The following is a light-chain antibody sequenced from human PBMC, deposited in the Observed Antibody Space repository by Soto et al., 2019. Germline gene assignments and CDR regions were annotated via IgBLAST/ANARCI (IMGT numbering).Light chain of an antibody. CDR3: QQYGNSPLYT. V-gene: IGKV3-20*01. Sequence: EIVLTQSPGTLSLSPGERATLSCRASQSVTSNFLAWYQQKPGQAPRLLIYGASSRATCIPDRFSGSGSGTDFTLTISRLEREDFAVYYCQQYGNSPLYTYGQGTKLEI. J-gene: IGKJ2*01. CDR1: QSVTSNF. CDR2: GAS.